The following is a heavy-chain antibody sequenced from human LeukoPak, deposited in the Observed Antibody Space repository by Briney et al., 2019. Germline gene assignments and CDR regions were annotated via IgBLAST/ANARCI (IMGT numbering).Heavy chain of an antibody. CDR3: AKGDYGDGY. J-gene: IGHJ4*02. Sequence: GGSLRLSCAAHALTFSNYAMAWVRQAPGKGLEWVSSITSSGNTYYADSVKGRLTISRDNSKNTVYLQMTSLRAEDTAVYCCAKGDYGDGYWGQGTLVTVSS. D-gene: IGHD4-17*01. CDR2: ITSSGNT. CDR1: ALTFSNYA. V-gene: IGHV3-23*01.